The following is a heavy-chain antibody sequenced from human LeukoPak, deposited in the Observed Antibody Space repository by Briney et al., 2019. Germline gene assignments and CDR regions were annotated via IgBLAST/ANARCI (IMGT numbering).Heavy chain of an antibody. CDR3: AKEVVGATQPLYYFDF. CDR2: ISYDGSHK. CDR1: GFTFSNYA. Sequence: GRSLRLSCAASGFTFSNYAMHWVRQAPGKGLEWVAVISYDGSHKYYADSVRGRFTISSDNSKNTLYLQMNSLRTEDTAVYYCAKEVVGATQPLYYFDFWGQGTLVTVSS. V-gene: IGHV3-30-3*01. D-gene: IGHD1-26*01. J-gene: IGHJ4*02.